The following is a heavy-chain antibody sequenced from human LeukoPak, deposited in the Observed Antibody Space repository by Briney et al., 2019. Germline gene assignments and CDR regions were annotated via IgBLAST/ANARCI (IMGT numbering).Heavy chain of an antibody. CDR3: TSQTSGYYYYYGMDV. CDR2: VSHSGST. Sequence: SETLSLTCAVYGGSFSGYYWSWIRQPPGKGLEWIGEVSHSGSTNYNPSLKSRVTISVDTSKNHFSLRLSSVTAADTAVYYCTSQTSGYYYYYGMDVWGQGTTVTVSS. J-gene: IGHJ6*02. D-gene: IGHD3-10*01. CDR1: GGSFSGYY. V-gene: IGHV4-34*01.